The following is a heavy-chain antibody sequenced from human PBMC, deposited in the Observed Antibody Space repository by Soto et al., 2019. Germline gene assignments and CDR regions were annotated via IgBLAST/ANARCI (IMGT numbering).Heavy chain of an antibody. CDR2: INHAGGT. Sequence: PSETLSLTCAVYGGSVNGYYWNWMRQPPGKGPEWIGGINHAGGTHYNPSLKSRVTMSVDTSKNQFSLRLSSVTAADTAIYYCATRITVFGLLIPPFDPWGQGTQVTVSS. D-gene: IGHD3-3*01. V-gene: IGHV4-34*01. CDR3: ATRITVFGLLIPPFDP. CDR1: GGSVNGYY. J-gene: IGHJ5*02.